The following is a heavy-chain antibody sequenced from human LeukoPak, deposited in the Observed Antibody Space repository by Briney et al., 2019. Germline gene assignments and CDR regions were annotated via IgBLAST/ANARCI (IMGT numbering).Heavy chain of an antibody. J-gene: IGHJ6*02. CDR1: GFTVSSNY. Sequence: PGGCLRLSCAASGFTVSSNYMGSVRQAPGKGLGRDSVIYSCGSTYYADSVKGRFTISRDNSKNTLYLQMNSLRAEDTAVYYCASQGGDYSNPSGLYYYYGMDVWGQGTTVTVSS. D-gene: IGHD4-11*01. CDR2: IYSCGST. CDR3: ASQGGDYSNPSGLYYYYGMDV. V-gene: IGHV3-66*02.